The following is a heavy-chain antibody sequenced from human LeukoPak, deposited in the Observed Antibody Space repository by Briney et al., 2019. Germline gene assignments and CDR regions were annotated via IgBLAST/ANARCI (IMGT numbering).Heavy chain of an antibody. J-gene: IGHJ4*02. D-gene: IGHD1-14*01. CDR3: ARVRRIKPKYYFGY. CDR2: INHSGST. V-gene: IGHV4-34*01. CDR1: GGSFSGYY. Sequence: PSETLSLTCAVYGGSFSGYYWSWIRQPPGKGLEWIGEINHSGSTNYNPSLKSRVTISVDTSKNQFSLKLSSVTAADTAVYYCARVRRIKPKYYFGYWGQGTLVTVSS.